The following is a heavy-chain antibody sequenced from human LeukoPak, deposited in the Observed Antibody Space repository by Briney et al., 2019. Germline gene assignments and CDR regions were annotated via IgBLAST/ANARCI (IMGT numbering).Heavy chain of an antibody. D-gene: IGHD3-9*01. Sequence: GGSLRLSCAASGFAFDDYAMHWVRQAPGKGLEWVSGISWNSGSIGYADSVKGRFTISRDNAKNSLYLQMNSLRAEDTALYYCAKDSDILTGYPVSYFDYWGQGTLVTASS. CDR3: AKDSDILTGYPVSYFDY. J-gene: IGHJ4*02. CDR1: GFAFDDYA. V-gene: IGHV3-9*01. CDR2: ISWNSGSI.